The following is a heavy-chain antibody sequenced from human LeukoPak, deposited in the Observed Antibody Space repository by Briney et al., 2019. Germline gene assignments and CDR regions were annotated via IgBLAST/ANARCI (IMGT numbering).Heavy chain of an antibody. CDR3: AKGEDIVVVPAAMGYYYMDV. J-gene: IGHJ6*03. Sequence: GGSLRLSCAASGFTFSSYSMSWVRQAPGKGLEWVSSISSSSSYIYYADSVKGRFTISRDNAKNSLYLQMNSLRAEDTAVYYCAKGEDIVVVPAAMGYYYMDVWGKGTTVTVSS. CDR2: ISSSSSYI. CDR1: GFTFSSYS. D-gene: IGHD2-2*01. V-gene: IGHV3-21*01.